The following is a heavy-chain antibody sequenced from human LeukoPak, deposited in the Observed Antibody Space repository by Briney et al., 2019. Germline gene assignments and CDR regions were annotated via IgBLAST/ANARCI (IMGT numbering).Heavy chain of an antibody. CDR3: TSDLNHDSSG. V-gene: IGHV3-7*01. J-gene: IGHJ4*02. CDR1: GFSFSGTW. CDR2: IKPDGSEK. Sequence: PGGSLRLSCAASGFSFSGTWMTWVRQAPGKGLECVANIKPDGSEKYYLDSVKGRFTVSRDNARNSLYLQMNSLRVEDTARYYCTSDLNHDSSGWGQGTLVTVSS. D-gene: IGHD3-22*01.